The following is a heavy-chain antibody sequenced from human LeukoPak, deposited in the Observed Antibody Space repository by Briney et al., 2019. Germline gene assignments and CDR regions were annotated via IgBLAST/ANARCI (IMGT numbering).Heavy chain of an antibody. CDR2: ISGSGDNT. Sequence: PGGSLRLSCAASGFTFRKYVMTWVRQSPGKGLEWVSTISGSGDNTYFADSVRGRFTISRDNSKNSLYLQMNSLRTEDTALYYCAKEDYFDYWGQGTLVTVSS. J-gene: IGHJ4*02. CDR1: GFTFRKYV. V-gene: IGHV3-23*01. CDR3: AKEDYFDY.